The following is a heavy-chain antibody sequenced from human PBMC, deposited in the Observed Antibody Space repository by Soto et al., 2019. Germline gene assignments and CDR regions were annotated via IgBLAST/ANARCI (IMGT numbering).Heavy chain of an antibody. V-gene: IGHV4-38-2*01. J-gene: IGHJ4*02. CDR2: VYHSGST. D-gene: IGHD1-1*01. CDR1: GYSISSAYY. Sequence: PSETLSLTCVVSGYSISSAYYWGWIRQPPGKGLEWVGSVYHSGSTYYNPSLKSRITISLDTSKNHFSLKLRSVTAADSAVYYCERSGTTTPPFTEKWGQGALVTVSS. CDR3: ERSGTTTPPFTEK.